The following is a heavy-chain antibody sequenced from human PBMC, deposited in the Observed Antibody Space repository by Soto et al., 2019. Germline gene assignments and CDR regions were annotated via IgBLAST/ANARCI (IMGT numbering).Heavy chain of an antibody. CDR1: GHTFSTYS. D-gene: IGHD2-21*02. V-gene: IGHV1-3*01. J-gene: IGHJ6*02. CDR3: ARGTVTGGMDV. CDR2: INAGNDYT. Sequence: GASVKVSCKASGHTFSTYSIHWVRQAPGQRLEWMGWINAGNDYTKYSQKFQGRVTSATDTSASTAYMELSSLTSEDTAVYYCARGTVTGGMDVWG.